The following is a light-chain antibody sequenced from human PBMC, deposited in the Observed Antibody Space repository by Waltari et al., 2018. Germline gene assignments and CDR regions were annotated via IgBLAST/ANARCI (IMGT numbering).Light chain of an antibody. CDR3: SSYAGSSNLI. CDR1: SSDIGSSKY. V-gene: IGLV2-8*01. Sequence: QSALTQPPSASGSPGQSVTISCTGTSSDIGSSKYVSWYQQHPPKAPKLMIYEVNKRPSGVPDRFSGSKSCNTASLTVSGLQADDEADYYCSSYAGSSNLIFGGGTKLTVL. CDR2: EVN. J-gene: IGLJ2*01.